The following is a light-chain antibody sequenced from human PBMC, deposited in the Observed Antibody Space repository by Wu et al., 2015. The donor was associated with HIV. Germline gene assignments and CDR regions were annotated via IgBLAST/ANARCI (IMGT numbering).Light chain of an antibody. J-gene: IGKJ3*01. V-gene: IGKV3-20*01. CDR2: GAS. CDR1: QSIRNNY. Sequence: ENVLTQSPGTLSLSPGERATLSCKASQSIRNNYFAWLQQRPGQAPRLLIYGASNRATGTPDRFSGSGSGTDFTLTITRLEPQDFAVYYCQQYDSSPPFTFGPGTKVDIK. CDR3: QQYDSSPPFT.